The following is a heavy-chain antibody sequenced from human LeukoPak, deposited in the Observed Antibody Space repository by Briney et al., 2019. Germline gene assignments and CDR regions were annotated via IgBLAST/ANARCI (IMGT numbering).Heavy chain of an antibody. CDR3: TRGGLPGGFDY. J-gene: IGHJ4*02. D-gene: IGHD2-15*01. Sequence: GGSLRLSCVDYGLTFSRYWMAWARQAPGKGLEWVSHINRDGTGISYADSVKGRFTISRDNAKNTLDLQMNSLRAEDTAVYFCTRGGLPGGFDYWGQGTLVTVSS. CDR2: INRDGTGI. CDR1: GLTFSRYW. V-gene: IGHV3-74*01.